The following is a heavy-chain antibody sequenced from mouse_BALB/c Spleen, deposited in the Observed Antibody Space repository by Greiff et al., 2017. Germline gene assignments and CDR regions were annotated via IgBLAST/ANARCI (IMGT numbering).Heavy chain of an antibody. CDR1: GFSLTSYG. CDR3: ARGRGGLRGFDY. D-gene: IGHD2-2*01. Sequence: VMLVESGPGLVAPSQSLSITCTVSGFSLTSYGVHWVRQPPGKGLEWLGVIWAGGSTNYNSALMSRLSISKDNSKSQVFLKMNSLQTDDTAMYYCARGRGGLRGFDYWGQGTTLTVSS. J-gene: IGHJ2*01. V-gene: IGHV2-9*02. CDR2: IWAGGST.